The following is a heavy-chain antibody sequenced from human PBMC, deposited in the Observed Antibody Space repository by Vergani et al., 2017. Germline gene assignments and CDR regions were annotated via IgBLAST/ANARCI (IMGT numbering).Heavy chain of an antibody. D-gene: IGHD1-26*01. CDR2: IRYDGAKK. CDR1: GFTFSGYG. Sequence: QVQLVESGGGVVQPGGSLRLSCAGSGFTFSGYGMHWVRQAPGKGLEWVAFIRYDGAKKYYGDSVKGRCTISRDNSKNTLYLQVNSLRTEDSAVYYCASSGTYGEDYFDYWGQGTLVNVSS. J-gene: IGHJ4*02. V-gene: IGHV3-30*02. CDR3: ASSGTYGEDYFDY.